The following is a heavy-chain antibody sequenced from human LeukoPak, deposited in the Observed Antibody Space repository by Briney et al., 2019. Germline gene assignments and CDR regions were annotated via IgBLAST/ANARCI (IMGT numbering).Heavy chain of an antibody. D-gene: IGHD3-10*01. CDR2: IYPGDSDT. CDR1: GYSFTSYW. J-gene: IGHJ4*02. CDR3: ARPHGNYYGSGSYADY. Sequence: GESLKISCKGSGYSFTSYWIGWVRQMPGKGLEWMGIIYPGDSDTRYSPSFQGQVTISADKSISTAYLQWSSLKASDTAMYYCARPHGNYYGSGSYADYWGQGTLVTVAS. V-gene: IGHV5-51*01.